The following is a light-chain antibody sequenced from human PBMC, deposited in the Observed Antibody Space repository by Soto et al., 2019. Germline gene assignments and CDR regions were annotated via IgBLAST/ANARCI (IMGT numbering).Light chain of an antibody. CDR2: EVS. V-gene: IGLV2-14*01. CDR3: SSYTRSSTQV. CDR1: SSDVGGYNY. Sequence: QSALTQPASVSGSPGQSITISCTGTSSDVGGYNYVSWYQQHPGKAPKLMIYEVSHRPSGVSNRFSGAKSANTASLTISGLQAEDEADYYCSSYTRSSTQVFGGGTKVTVL. J-gene: IGLJ3*02.